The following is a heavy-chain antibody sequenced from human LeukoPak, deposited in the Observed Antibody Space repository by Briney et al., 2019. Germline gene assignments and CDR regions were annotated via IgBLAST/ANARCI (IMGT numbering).Heavy chain of an antibody. CDR3: ARDNAETYYDILTGYYPALRAFDI. CDR1: GGSISSYY. Sequence: SETLSLTCTVSGGSISSYYWSWIRQPAGKGLEWIGRIYTSGSTNYNPSLKSRVTMSVDTSKNHFSLKLSSVTAADTAVYYCARDNAETYYDILTGYYPALRAFDIWGQGTMVTVSS. D-gene: IGHD3-9*01. V-gene: IGHV4-4*07. J-gene: IGHJ3*02. CDR2: IYTSGST.